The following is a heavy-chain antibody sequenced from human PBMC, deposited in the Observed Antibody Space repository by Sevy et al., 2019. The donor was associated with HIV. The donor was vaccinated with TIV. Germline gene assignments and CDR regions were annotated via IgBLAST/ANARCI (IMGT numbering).Heavy chain of an antibody. J-gene: IGHJ6*02. V-gene: IGHV3-48*01. Sequence: GGSLRLSCAASGFTFSSFSMNWVRQAPGKGPEWISYISTRSSAIYYADSMKGRFPISRDNSKNSLYLQMNSLSADDTAVYYCARESASGTPKGVYYYDYNMDVCGQGTTVTVSS. D-gene: IGHD6-13*01. CDR2: ISTRSSAI. CDR3: ARESASGTPKGVYYYDYNMDV. CDR1: GFTFSSFS.